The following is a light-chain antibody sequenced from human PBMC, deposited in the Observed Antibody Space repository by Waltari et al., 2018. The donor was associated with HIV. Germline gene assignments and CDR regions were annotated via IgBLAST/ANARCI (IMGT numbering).Light chain of an antibody. Sequence: DIQMTQSPFSLSASVGDRVTITCQASQDIKHYLNWYQQKPGKAPKLLIYDASDLETGVPSRFSGSGSGTDFTFTISSLQPVDIATYYCQQYDNVPVTFGPGTKVEIK. CDR2: DAS. V-gene: IGKV1-33*01. CDR1: QDIKHY. J-gene: IGKJ3*01. CDR3: QQYDNVPVT.